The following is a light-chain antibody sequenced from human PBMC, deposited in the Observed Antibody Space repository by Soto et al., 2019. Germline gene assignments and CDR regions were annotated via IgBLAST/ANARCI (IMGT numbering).Light chain of an antibody. V-gene: IGKV3-20*01. CDR1: QSVSSN. J-gene: IGKJ5*01. Sequence: EIVMTQSPATLSVSTGERATLSCRASQSVSSNLAWYQQKLGQAPRLLIYDVSSRASGIPDRFSGSGSGTDFTLSISRLEPEDFAVYYCQQYGSSPRITFGQGTRLEIK. CDR2: DVS. CDR3: QQYGSSPRIT.